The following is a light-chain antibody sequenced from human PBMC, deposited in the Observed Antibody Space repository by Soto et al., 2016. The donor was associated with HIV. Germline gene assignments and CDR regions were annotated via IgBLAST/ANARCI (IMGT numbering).Light chain of an antibody. CDR3: YSAADNNQGV. V-gene: IGLV3-21*03. J-gene: IGLJ2*01. CDR1: NIGIKS. CDR2: DSS. Sequence: SYVLTQPPSVSVAPGKTATITCGGDNIGIKSVHWYQQKPGQAPVLVVYDSSGRPSEIPERFSGSNSGTTVTLTISGAQVEDEADYYCYSAADNNQGVFGGGTKLTVL.